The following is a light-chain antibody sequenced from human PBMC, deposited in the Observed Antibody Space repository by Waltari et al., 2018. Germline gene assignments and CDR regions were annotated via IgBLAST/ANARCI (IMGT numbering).Light chain of an antibody. CDR1: KNGSKS. J-gene: IGLJ2*01. Sequence: SYVVTQSPSVSVAPGETARITCGGDKNGSKSVHWYQQRPGQAPLLVISYDSDRPSGIPERFSGSNSGNTATLTISWVEAEDEADYYCLVWHSTIDHQGVFGGGTKLTVL. V-gene: IGLV3-21*04. CDR3: LVWHSTIDHQGV. CDR2: YDS.